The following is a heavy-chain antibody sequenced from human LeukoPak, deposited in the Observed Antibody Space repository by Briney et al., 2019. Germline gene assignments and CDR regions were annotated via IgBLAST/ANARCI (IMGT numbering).Heavy chain of an antibody. D-gene: IGHD2-8*02. CDR1: GFTFSTID. CDR2: IFPGGGKI. Sequence: QTGGSLRLSCEASGFTFSTIDMIWVRQPPGKGLEWVSSIFPGGGKIHYADSVRGRINISRDTAKSTLSLQMSSLRAEDTAIYYCATYRQVLLPFESWGQGTLVTVSS. J-gene: IGHJ4*02. V-gene: IGHV3-23*01. CDR3: ATYRQVLLPFES.